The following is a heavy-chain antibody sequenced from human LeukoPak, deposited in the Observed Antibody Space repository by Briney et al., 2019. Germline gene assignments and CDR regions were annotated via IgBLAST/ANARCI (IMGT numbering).Heavy chain of an antibody. J-gene: IGHJ4*02. V-gene: IGHV3-74*01. D-gene: IGHD4-23*01. CDR3: AKGRPHGNDY. CDR2: IASDGSST. Sequence: GGSLRLSCAASGFTFGSYWMNWVRQAPGKGLVWVSRIASDGSSTTYADSVKGRFSISRDNAKNTLYLQMNSLRVEDTAVYYCAKGRPHGNDYWGQGTLVTVSS. CDR1: GFTFGSYW.